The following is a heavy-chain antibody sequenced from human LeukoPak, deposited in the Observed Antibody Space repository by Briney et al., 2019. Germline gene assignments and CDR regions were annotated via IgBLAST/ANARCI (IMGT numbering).Heavy chain of an antibody. CDR1: GGSFSGYY. Sequence: PSETLSLTCAVYGGSFSGYYWSWIRQPPGKGLEWIGEINHSGSTNYNPSLKSRVTMSVDTSKNQFSLKLSSVTAADTAVYYCARASAYCSSTSCYHHGMDVWGQGTTVTVSS. J-gene: IGHJ6*02. CDR3: ARASAYCSSTSCYHHGMDV. V-gene: IGHV4-34*01. D-gene: IGHD2-2*01. CDR2: INHSGST.